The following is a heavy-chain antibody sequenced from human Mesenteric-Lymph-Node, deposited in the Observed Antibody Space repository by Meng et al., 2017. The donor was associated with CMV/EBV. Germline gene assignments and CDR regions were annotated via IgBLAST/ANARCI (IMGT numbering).Heavy chain of an antibody. CDR3: ARDVEDSGWFDT. D-gene: IGHD2-15*01. J-gene: IGHJ5*02. CDR2: ISGGSHYI. V-gene: IGHV3-21*01. CDR1: GFTFSSYT. Sequence: GESLKISCAASGFTFSSYTINWFRQAPGEGLEWVSSISGGSHYIYYADSVRGRFTVSRDNAKNSLYLQMYSLRAEDTAVYYCARDVEDSGWFDTWGQGALVTVSS.